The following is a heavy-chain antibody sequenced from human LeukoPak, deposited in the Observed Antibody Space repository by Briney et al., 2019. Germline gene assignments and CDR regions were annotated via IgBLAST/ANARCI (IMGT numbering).Heavy chain of an antibody. CDR2: INSDGSST. D-gene: IGHD7-27*01. V-gene: IGHV3-74*01. CDR3: AGLTGSNDY. Sequence: GGSLRLSCAASGFTFSSYWMHWVRQAPGKGLAWVSRINSDGSSTSYADSVKGRFTISRDNSKNTLYLQMNSLRAEDTAVYYCAGLTGSNDYWGQGTLVTVSS. CDR1: GFTFSSYW. J-gene: IGHJ4*02.